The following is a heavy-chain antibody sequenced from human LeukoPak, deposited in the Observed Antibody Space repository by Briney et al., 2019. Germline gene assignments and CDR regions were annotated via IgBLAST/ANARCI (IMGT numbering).Heavy chain of an antibody. Sequence: PSETLSLTCTVSGGSISSSSYYWGWIRQPPGKGLEWIGSIYYSGSTYYNPSLKSRVTISVDTSKNQFSLKLSSVTAADTAVYYCARDQPIKKVREPHYFDYWGQGTLVTVSS. V-gene: IGHV4-39*07. CDR2: IYYSGST. J-gene: IGHJ4*02. CDR1: GGSISSSSYY. D-gene: IGHD1-14*01. CDR3: ARDQPIKKVREPHYFDY.